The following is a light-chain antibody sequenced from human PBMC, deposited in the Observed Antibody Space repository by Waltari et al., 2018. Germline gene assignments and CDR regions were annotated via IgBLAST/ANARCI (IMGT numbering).Light chain of an antibody. V-gene: IGLV2-14*03. CDR1: SSHVGGYNY. Sequence: QSALTQPASVSGSPGQSITIPCTGTSSHVGGYNYVSWYQQHPGKAPKLMIYDVSNRPSGVSNRFSGSKSGNTASLTISGLQAEDEADYYCSSYTSSSTQVFGTGTKVTVL. CDR3: SSYTSSSTQV. CDR2: DVS. J-gene: IGLJ1*01.